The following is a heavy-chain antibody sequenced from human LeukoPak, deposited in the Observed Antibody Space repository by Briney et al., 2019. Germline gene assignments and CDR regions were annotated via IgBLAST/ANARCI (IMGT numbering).Heavy chain of an antibody. Sequence: GGSLRLSCTASGFTFSSHWMHLVRQAPGKGLVWVSRINFDGSSTNYADSVRGRFTISRDNAKDTLYLQINSLRAEDTAVYYCARGEPQVGALGQHWGQGTLVTVSS. CDR1: GFTFSSHW. J-gene: IGHJ1*01. CDR2: INFDGSST. CDR3: ARGEPQVGALGQH. D-gene: IGHD1-26*01. V-gene: IGHV3-74*01.